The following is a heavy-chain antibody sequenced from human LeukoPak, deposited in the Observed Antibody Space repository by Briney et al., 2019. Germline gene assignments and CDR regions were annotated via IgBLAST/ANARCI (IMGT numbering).Heavy chain of an antibody. CDR3: AREVQLWSPPDSYFDY. CDR1: GGSISSGGYS. D-gene: IGHD5-18*01. Sequence: SQTLSLTCAVSGGSISSGGYSWSWIQQPPGKGLEWIGYIYHSGSTCYNPSLKSRVTISVDRSKNQFSLKLSSVTAADTAVYYCAREVQLWSPPDSYFDYWGQGTLVTVSS. V-gene: IGHV4-30-2*01. CDR2: IYHSGST. J-gene: IGHJ4*02.